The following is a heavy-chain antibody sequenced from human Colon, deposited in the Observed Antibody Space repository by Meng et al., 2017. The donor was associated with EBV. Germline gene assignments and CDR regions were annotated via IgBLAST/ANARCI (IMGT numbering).Heavy chain of an antibody. CDR2: IYYTGST. J-gene: IGHJ4*02. CDR3: ARNYYFDY. V-gene: IGHV4-34*01. Sequence: QVQLQQWGAGLLKPSETLSLTCAVNGGSLSGAYWNWIRQPPGKGLEWIGYIYYTGSTYYNPSLKSRVTISMDTSKNQFSLRLSSVTAADTAVYYCARNYYFDYWGQGTLVTVAS. CDR1: GGSLSGAY.